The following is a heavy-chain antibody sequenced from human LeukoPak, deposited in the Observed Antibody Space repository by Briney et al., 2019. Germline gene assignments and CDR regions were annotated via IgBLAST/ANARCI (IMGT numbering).Heavy chain of an antibody. Sequence: SQTLSLTCAISGDSVSSNSAAWNWTRQSPSRGLEWLGRTYYRSKWYNDYAVSVKSRITINPDTSKNQFSLQLNSVTPEDTAVYYCARSPVEQWLVSYYYGMDVWGQGTTVTVSS. CDR3: ARSPVEQWLVSYYYGMDV. V-gene: IGHV6-1*01. CDR1: GDSVSSNSAA. CDR2: TYYRSKWYN. D-gene: IGHD6-19*01. J-gene: IGHJ6*02.